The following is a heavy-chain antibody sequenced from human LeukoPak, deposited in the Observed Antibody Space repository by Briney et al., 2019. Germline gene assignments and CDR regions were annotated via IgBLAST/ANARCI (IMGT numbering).Heavy chain of an antibody. CDR2: IRSKANRYAT. V-gene: IGHV3-73*01. D-gene: IGHD4-11*01. CDR3: TSFYSQRFH. Sequence: GGSLRLSCAASVFPFSGSAMQWVTHASGKGLECGGRIRSKANRYATAYAASVKGRFTISRDDSKNTAYLQMNSLKTEDTAVYYCTSFYSQRFHWGQGTLVTVSS. CDR1: VFPFSGSA. J-gene: IGHJ4*02.